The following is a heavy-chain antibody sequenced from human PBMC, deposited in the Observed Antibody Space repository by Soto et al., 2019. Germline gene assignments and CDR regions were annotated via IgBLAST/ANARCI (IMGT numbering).Heavy chain of an antibody. Sequence: GGSLRLSCSASGFTFNSLAMHWVRQAPGKGLEYISSISHNGATTYYADSVKGRFIISRDNSKNSLFLQMSSLRTEDTAVYYCVKDRAIDYWGQGTLVTVSS. V-gene: IGHV3-64D*08. D-gene: IGHD3-10*01. CDR2: ISHNGATT. CDR1: GFTFNSLA. CDR3: VKDRAIDY. J-gene: IGHJ4*01.